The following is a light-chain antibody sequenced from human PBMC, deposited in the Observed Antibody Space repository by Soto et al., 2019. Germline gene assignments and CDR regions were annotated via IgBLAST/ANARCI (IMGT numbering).Light chain of an antibody. CDR3: QQCQNNSRT. CDR2: SAS. Sequence: DIQMTQSPSTLSASVGDRVTITCRASQSISSWLAWYQQKPGKAPQVLIYSASTLQSGVPSRFSGSGSGTEFTLTINSLQPEDFATYYCQQCQNNSRTFGQGTKVDIK. V-gene: IGKV1-5*01. J-gene: IGKJ1*01. CDR1: QSISSW.